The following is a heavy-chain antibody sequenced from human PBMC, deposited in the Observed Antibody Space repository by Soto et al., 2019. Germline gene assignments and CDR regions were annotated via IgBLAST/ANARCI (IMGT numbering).Heavy chain of an antibody. Sequence: QVQLVESGGGVVQPGRSLRLSCVASGFNLRSYDMHWFRQAPGKGPEWVAVIWYDGSNEKYADSVKGRFTISRDDSRNTLYLQMNSLRAEDTAVYYCARVYANWEWELPGFWGQGTRVTVSS. CDR2: IWYDGSNE. J-gene: IGHJ4*02. CDR1: GFNLRSYD. D-gene: IGHD7-27*01. V-gene: IGHV3-33*01. CDR3: ARVYANWEWELPGF.